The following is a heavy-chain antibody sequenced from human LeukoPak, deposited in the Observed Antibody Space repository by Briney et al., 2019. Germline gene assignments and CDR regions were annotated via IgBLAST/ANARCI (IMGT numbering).Heavy chain of an antibody. V-gene: IGHV1-3*01. J-gene: IGHJ4*02. CDR1: GYTFTSYA. Sequence: ASVKVSCKASGYTFTSYAMHWVRQAPGQRLEWMGWINAGNGNTKYSQKFQGRVTITRDTSASTAYMELSSLRSEDTAVYYCARGTDYYDSSGYYYDYFDYWGQGTLVTVSS. D-gene: IGHD3-22*01. CDR3: ARGTDYYDSSGYYYDYFDY. CDR2: INAGNGNT.